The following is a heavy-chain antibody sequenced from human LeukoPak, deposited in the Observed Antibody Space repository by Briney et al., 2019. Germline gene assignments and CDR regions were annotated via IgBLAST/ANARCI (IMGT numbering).Heavy chain of an antibody. CDR1: GYTFTGYY. V-gene: IGHV1-2*06. CDR2: SNPNRDDT. CDR3: ARANVLTGYYILDH. Sequence: ASVKVSCKASGYTFTGYYIHWVRQAPGKGLEWMGRSNPNRDDTSILQRVQGRVTMTRDKSISTAYMELSRLRSDDTAVYYCARANVLTGYYILDHWGQGTLVTVSS. J-gene: IGHJ4*02. D-gene: IGHD3-9*01.